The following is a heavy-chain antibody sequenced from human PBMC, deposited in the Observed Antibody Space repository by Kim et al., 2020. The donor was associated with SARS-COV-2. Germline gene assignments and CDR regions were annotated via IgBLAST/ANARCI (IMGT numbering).Heavy chain of an antibody. Sequence: ATGFTGRLVCSLDTSVSTAYLQISSLKAEDTAVYYCARDILGGVWGYFDYWGQGTLVTVSS. CDR3: ARDILGGVWGYFDY. D-gene: IGHD2-15*01. V-gene: IGHV7-4-1*02. J-gene: IGHJ4*02.